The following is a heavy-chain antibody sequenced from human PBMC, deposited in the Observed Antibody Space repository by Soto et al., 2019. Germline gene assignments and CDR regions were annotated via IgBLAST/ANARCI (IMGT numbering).Heavy chain of an antibody. V-gene: IGHV1-69*01. D-gene: IGHD2-2*01. J-gene: IGHJ6*02. Sequence: QLQLVQSGAEVKKPGSSVKVSCKASGGTFSSYAISWVRQAPGQGLEWMGGIIPIFGTANYAQKFQGRVTITADESTSTAYMELSSLRSEDTAVYYCARNGIVVVPAAIPDYYYYGMDVWGQGTTVTVSS. CDR2: IIPIFGTA. CDR3: ARNGIVVVPAAIPDYYYYGMDV. CDR1: GGTFSSYA.